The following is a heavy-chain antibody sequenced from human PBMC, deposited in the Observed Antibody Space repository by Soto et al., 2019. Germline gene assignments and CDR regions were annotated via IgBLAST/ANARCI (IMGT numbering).Heavy chain of an antibody. Sequence: GGSLRLSCAASGFTFDDYAMHWVRQAPGKGLEWVSGISWNSVSIGHADSVKGRFSISRDNAKNSLYLQMNSLRAEDTALYYCAKVTIAVTGTGTYIDYWGQGTLVTVSS. J-gene: IGHJ4*02. CDR3: AKVTIAVTGTGTYIDY. D-gene: IGHD6-19*01. V-gene: IGHV3-9*01. CDR2: ISWNSVSI. CDR1: GFTFDDYA.